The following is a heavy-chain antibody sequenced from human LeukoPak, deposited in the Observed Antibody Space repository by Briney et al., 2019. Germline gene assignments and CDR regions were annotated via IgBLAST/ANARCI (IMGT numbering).Heavy chain of an antibody. J-gene: IGHJ5*02. Sequence: GASVKVSCKASGYTFTDYYMHWVRQAPGQGLEWMGYIITYNGNTNYAQKLQGRVTMTTDTSTSTAYMELRSLRSDDTAVYYCARDTKRSRARWENLGIDPWGQGTLVTVSS. V-gene: IGHV1-18*04. D-gene: IGHD3-16*01. CDR1: GYTFTDYY. CDR3: ARDTKRSRARWENLGIDP. CDR2: IITYNGNT.